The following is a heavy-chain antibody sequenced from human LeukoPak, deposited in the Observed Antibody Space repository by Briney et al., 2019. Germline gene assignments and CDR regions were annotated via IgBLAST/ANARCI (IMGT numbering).Heavy chain of an antibody. V-gene: IGHV4-59*01. Sequence: SETLSLTCTVSGGSISSYYWSWIRQSPGKGLEWIGYIYYSGSTNYNPSLKSRVTISVDTSKNQFSLKLSSVTAADTAVYHCASSYYDFWSGYDSNWFDPWGQGTLVTVSS. CDR3: ASSYYDFWSGYDSNWFDP. D-gene: IGHD3-3*01. J-gene: IGHJ5*02. CDR2: IYYSGST. CDR1: GGSISSYY.